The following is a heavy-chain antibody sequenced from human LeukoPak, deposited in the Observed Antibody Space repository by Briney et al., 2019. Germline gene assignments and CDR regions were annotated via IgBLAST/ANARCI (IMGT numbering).Heavy chain of an antibody. CDR1: GGSISRYL. V-gene: IGHV4-59*01. CDR2: IHYTGST. CDR3: ASLTTADAFDI. Sequence: SETLSLTRPGSGGSISRYLWSWIRPYPGKGLECSGYIHYTGSTNYNPSLNSRVTKSVETSKNQFSLKVKSVTASDTAVFYCASLTTADAFDIWGQGTMVTVSS. J-gene: IGHJ3*02. D-gene: IGHD3-22*01.